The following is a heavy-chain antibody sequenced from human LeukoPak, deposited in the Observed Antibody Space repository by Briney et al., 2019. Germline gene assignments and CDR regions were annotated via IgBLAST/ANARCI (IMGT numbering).Heavy chain of an antibody. Sequence: ASVKVSCKASGYTFTSYGISWVRQAPGQGLEWMGWISAYNGNTNYAQKLQGRVTMTTDTSTSTVYMELTSLRSEDTAVYYCARDHDYGDYEGPAAFDYWGQGTLVTVSS. CDR3: ARDHDYGDYEGPAAFDY. V-gene: IGHV1-18*01. CDR1: GYTFTSYG. D-gene: IGHD4-17*01. J-gene: IGHJ4*02. CDR2: ISAYNGNT.